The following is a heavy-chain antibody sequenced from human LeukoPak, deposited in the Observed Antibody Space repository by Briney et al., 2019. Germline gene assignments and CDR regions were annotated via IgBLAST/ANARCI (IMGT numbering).Heavy chain of an antibody. D-gene: IGHD2-2*02. J-gene: IGHJ5*02. CDR1: GGSISSSSYY. Sequence: PSETLSLTCTVSGGSISSSSYYWGWIRQPPEKGLEWIGSIYYSGSTYYNPSLKSRVTISVDTSKNQFSLKLSSVTAADTAVYYCARRGPNCSSTSCYTVLAGWFDPWGQGTLVTVSS. CDR2: IYYSGST. CDR3: ARRGPNCSSTSCYTVLAGWFDP. V-gene: IGHV4-39*07.